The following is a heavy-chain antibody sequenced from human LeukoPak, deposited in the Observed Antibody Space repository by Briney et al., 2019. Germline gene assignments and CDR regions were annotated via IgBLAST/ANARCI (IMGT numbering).Heavy chain of an antibody. V-gene: IGHV1-69*05. CDR1: GGTFSSYA. J-gene: IGHJ6*03. CDR2: IIPIFGTA. CDR3: ARGGYDFWSGYYPYYYYYMDV. Sequence: SVKVSCKASGGTFSSYAISWVRQAPGQGLEWMGGIIPIFGTANYAQKFQGRVTITTDESTSTAYMELSSLRSEDTAVYYCARGGYDFWSGYYPYYYYYMDVWGKGTTVTASS. D-gene: IGHD3-3*01.